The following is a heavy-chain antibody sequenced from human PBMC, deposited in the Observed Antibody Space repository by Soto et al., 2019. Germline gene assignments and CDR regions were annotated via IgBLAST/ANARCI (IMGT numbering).Heavy chain of an antibody. Sequence: QVQLVESGGGVVQPGRSLRLSCEASGFTLSHYGMHWVRQSPGKGLEWVAFISSDGSKRDYADAVKGRFTISRDNSKTNLQMNSLRLEDTAVYYCAKDPYGDSGSAMDVWGQGTTVIVSS. V-gene: IGHV3-30*12. J-gene: IGHJ6*02. CDR1: GFTLSHYG. CDR2: ISSDGSKR. D-gene: IGHD4-17*01. CDR3: AKDPYGDSGSAMDV.